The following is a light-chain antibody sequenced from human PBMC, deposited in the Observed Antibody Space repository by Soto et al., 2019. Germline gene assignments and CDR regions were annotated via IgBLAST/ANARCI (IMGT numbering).Light chain of an antibody. CDR2: GAS. Sequence: NVLTQSPGTLSFSPGERATLSCRASQSVSSNLAWYQQTPGQAPSLLIYGASTRATGIPARFSGSGFGTEFTLTITSLQSEDFALYYCQQYNNWPPPCTFGQGTKGDIK. J-gene: IGKJ1*01. V-gene: IGKV3-15*01. CDR1: QSVSSN. CDR3: QQYNNWPPPCT.